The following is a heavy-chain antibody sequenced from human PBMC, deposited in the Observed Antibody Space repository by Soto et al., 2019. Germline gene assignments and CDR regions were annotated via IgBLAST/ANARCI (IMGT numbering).Heavy chain of an antibody. D-gene: IGHD6-19*01. Sequence: QVQLVQSGPEVKKPGASVKVACKASGYTFTNYGISWVRQAPGLGLEWMGWINSYNGNTNYAQKLQGRVTMTTDTSMTTAYTELRSLRFDDTAVYYCARGVLAGTGDYWGQGTLVTVSS. CDR1: GYTFTNYG. J-gene: IGHJ4*02. CDR3: ARGVLAGTGDY. CDR2: INSYNGNT. V-gene: IGHV1-18*01.